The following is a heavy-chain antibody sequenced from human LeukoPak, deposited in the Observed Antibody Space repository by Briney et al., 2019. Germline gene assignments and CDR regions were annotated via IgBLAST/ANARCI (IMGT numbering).Heavy chain of an antibody. CDR2: ISGSGGST. J-gene: IGHJ4*02. CDR1: GFTFSSYA. Sequence: PGGSLRLSCAASGFTFSSYAMSWVRQAPGKGLEWVSAISGSGGSTYYADSVKGRFTISRDNSKTTLYLQMNSLRAEDTAVYYCAKAPQRYYYGSGSYYNVAYFDYWGQGTLVTVSS. CDR3: AKAPQRYYYGSGSYYNVAYFDY. D-gene: IGHD3-10*01. V-gene: IGHV3-23*01.